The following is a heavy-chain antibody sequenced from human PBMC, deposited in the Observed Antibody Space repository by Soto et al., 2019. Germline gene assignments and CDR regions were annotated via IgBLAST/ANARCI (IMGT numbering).Heavy chain of an antibody. Sequence: SETLSLTCTVSGGSISSGGYYWSWIRQHPGKGLEWIGYIYYSGSTYYNPSLKSRVTISVDTSKNQFSLKLSSVTAADTAVYYCARVVSSGSRPAFPDYWGQGTLVTVSS. CDR1: GGSISSGGYY. J-gene: IGHJ4*02. CDR2: IYYSGST. CDR3: ARVVSSGSRPAFPDY. D-gene: IGHD3-22*01. V-gene: IGHV4-31*03.